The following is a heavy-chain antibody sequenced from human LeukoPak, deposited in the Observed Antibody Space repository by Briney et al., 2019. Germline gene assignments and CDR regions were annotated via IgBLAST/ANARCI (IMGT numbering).Heavy chain of an antibody. J-gene: IGHJ4*02. CDR3: ARDPGYCSSTSCWALDY. Sequence: GASVKVSCTASGYTFTSYGISWVRQAPGQGLEWMGGIIPIFGTANYAQKFQGRVTITADESTSTAYMELSSLRSEDTAVYYCARDPGYCSSTSCWALDYWGQGTLVTVSS. CDR1: GYTFTSYG. D-gene: IGHD2-2*01. V-gene: IGHV1-69*13. CDR2: IIPIFGTA.